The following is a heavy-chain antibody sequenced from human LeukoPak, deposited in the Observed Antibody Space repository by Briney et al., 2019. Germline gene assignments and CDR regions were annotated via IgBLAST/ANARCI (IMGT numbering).Heavy chain of an antibody. CDR1: GFTFSSYA. J-gene: IGHJ4*02. D-gene: IGHD5-24*01. CDR2: ISYDGSNK. CDR3: XXDYRLQFLLNY. Sequence: PGRSLRLSCAASGFTFSSYAMHWVRQAPGKGLEWVAVISYDGSNKYYADSVKGRFTISRDNSKNTLYLQMNSLRAEDRAVYYXXXDYRLQFLLNYWGQGTLVTVSS. V-gene: IGHV3-30-3*01.